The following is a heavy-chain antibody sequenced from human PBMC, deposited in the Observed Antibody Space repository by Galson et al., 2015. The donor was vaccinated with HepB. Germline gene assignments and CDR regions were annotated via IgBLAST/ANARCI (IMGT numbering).Heavy chain of an antibody. D-gene: IGHD5-24*01. CDR3: VREGGDGYGLGGAFDI. CDR1: GFSFSNYA. V-gene: IGHV3-30*04. CDR2: ISNNGDDK. Sequence: SLRLSCAASGFSFSNYALHWVRQAPGKGLEWVALISNNGDDKFYADSVKGRSTISRDNSDHTLFLQINSLRVADTAVYYCVREGGDGYGLGGAFDIWGQGTVVVVSS. J-gene: IGHJ3*02.